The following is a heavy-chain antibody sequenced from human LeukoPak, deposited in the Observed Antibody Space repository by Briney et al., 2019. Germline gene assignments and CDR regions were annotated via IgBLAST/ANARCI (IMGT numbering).Heavy chain of an antibody. CDR1: GGSINSTRYY. Sequence: SETLSLTCTVSGGSINSTRYYWGWIRQPPGKGLEWIGSIYYSGDTHYNPSLRSRVTISVETSKNQFSPKMNSMTAADTSVYYCATGSMTTRYYYYFYMDVWGKGTTVTVSS. CDR3: ATGSMTTRYYYYFYMDV. V-gene: IGHV4-39*01. CDR2: IYYSGDT. J-gene: IGHJ6*03. D-gene: IGHD4-11*01.